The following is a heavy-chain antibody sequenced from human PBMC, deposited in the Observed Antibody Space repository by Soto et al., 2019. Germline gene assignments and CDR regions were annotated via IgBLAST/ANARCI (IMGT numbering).Heavy chain of an antibody. V-gene: IGHV4-34*01. Sequence: QVQLQQWGAGLLKPSETLSLTCAVYGGSFSGYYWTWIRQPPGTGLEWIGEINPSGSTTYNPSLTSPVTISVDTSTTQFSLKLTSVTAADTAVYYCARDKITGLFDYWGQGTLVTVSS. J-gene: IGHJ4*02. CDR2: INPSGST. D-gene: IGHD2-8*02. CDR1: GGSFSGYY. CDR3: ARDKITGLFDY.